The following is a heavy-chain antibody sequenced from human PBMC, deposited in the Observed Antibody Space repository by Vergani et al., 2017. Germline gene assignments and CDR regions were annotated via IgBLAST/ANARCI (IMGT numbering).Heavy chain of an antibody. CDR2: INPNSGGT. J-gene: IGHJ4*02. D-gene: IGHD2-2*01. CDR3: ARGPNIVVVPAAPPPDY. V-gene: IGHV1-2*02. Sequence: VQLVQSGAEVKKPGASVKVSCKASGYTFTSYGISWVRQAPGQGLEWMGWINPNSGGTNYAQKFQGRVTMTRDTSISTAYMELSRLRSDDTAVYYCARGPNIVVVPAAPPPDYWGQGTLVTVSS. CDR1: GYTFTSYG.